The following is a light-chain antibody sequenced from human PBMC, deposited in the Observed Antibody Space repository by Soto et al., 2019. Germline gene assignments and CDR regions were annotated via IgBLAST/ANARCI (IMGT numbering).Light chain of an antibody. Sequence: EIVLTQSPGTQSFSPGDRDTLSCRASQSVSRSYLGWYQQKPGQAPRLLMYGASIRAAGVPDRFSGSGSGTEFTLTISRLEPEDFTVYYCHHYETFGQGTKVDIK. CDR3: HHYET. CDR1: QSVSRSY. V-gene: IGKV3-20*01. J-gene: IGKJ1*01. CDR2: GAS.